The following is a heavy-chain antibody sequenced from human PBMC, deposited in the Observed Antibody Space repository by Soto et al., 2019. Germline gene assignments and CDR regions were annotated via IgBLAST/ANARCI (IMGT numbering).Heavy chain of an antibody. D-gene: IGHD3-3*01. CDR1: GGSISSNTYY. Sequence: QLQLQESGPGLVRPSETLSLTCTVSGGSISSNTYYWGWIRQPPGKGLEWIGSIYYNGLIYYNPSLKSRLTMSVDTSKNQFSLRLSSMTASDTALYYCARKGDFWSGPGEFDPWGQGTLVTVS. CDR2: IYYNGLI. CDR3: ARKGDFWSGPGEFDP. J-gene: IGHJ5*02. V-gene: IGHV4-39*01.